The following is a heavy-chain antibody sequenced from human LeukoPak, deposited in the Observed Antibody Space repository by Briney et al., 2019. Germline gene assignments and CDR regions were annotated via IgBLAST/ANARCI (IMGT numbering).Heavy chain of an antibody. CDR2: IYYSGST. CDR3: ARGRIVYYYMDV. D-gene: IGHD2/OR15-2a*01. CDR1: GDSISSGDYY. V-gene: IGHV4-61*08. J-gene: IGHJ6*03. Sequence: SETLSLTCTVSGDSISSGDYYWSWIRQPPGKGLEWIGYIYYSGSTNYNPSLKSRVTISVDTSKNQFSLKLSSVTAADTAVYYCARGRIVYYYMDVWGKGTTVTISS.